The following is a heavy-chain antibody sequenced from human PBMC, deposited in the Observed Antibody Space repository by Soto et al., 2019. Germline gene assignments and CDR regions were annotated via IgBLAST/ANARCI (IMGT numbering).Heavy chain of an antibody. Sequence: EVQLLESGGGLGQPGGSLRLSCAASGFTFSSYAMTWVRQAPGQGLEWVASISGSGGTTNYADSVKGRFTISRDNSKNTAYLQMNSLRAEDTAVYYCARGGSGTYHVWGQGTLVIVSS. CDR3: ARGGSGTYHV. D-gene: IGHD3-10*01. CDR2: ISGSGGTT. CDR1: GFTFSSYA. J-gene: IGHJ4*02. V-gene: IGHV3-23*01.